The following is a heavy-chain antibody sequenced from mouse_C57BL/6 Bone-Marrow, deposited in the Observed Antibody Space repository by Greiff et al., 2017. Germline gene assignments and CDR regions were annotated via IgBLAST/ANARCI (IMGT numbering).Heavy chain of an antibody. CDR3: TTIYYDYDWFAY. D-gene: IGHD2-4*01. J-gene: IGHJ3*01. V-gene: IGHV14-4*01. CDR2: IDPENGDT. CDR1: GFNIKDDY. Sequence: VQLQQSGAELVRPGASVKLSCTASGFNIKDDYMHWVKQRPEQGLEWIGWIDPENGDTEYASKFQGKAPITADTSSNTAYRQLSSLTSEDTAVYYCTTIYYDYDWFAYWGQGTLVTVSA.